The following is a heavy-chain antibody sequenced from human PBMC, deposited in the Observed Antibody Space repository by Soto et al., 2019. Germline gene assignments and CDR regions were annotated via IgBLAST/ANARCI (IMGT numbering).Heavy chain of an antibody. CDR2: IKPSGGGT. CDR3: VRWWFGELSERGEGDYYFDH. CDR1: GYTFISYY. D-gene: IGHD3-10*01. Sequence: ASVKVSCKVFGYTFISYYMHWVRQAPGQGLEWMGIIKPSGGGTTYAQNFHGRVTMTRDTSTSTVYMELSSLRSEDTAVYYCVRWWFGELSERGEGDYYFDHWGQGTQVTVSS. V-gene: IGHV1-46*03. J-gene: IGHJ4*02.